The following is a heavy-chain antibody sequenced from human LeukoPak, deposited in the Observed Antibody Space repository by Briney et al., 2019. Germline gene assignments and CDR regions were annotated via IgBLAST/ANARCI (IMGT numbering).Heavy chain of an antibody. Sequence: PSETLSLTCAVSGGSISSSNWWRWVRQPPGKGLEWIGEIYHSGSTNYNPSLKSRATISVDKSKNQFSLKLSSVTAADTAVYYCAAKGYSSGCFDYWGQGTLVTVSS. J-gene: IGHJ4*02. CDR1: GGSISSSNW. CDR2: IYHSGST. V-gene: IGHV4-4*02. D-gene: IGHD6-19*01. CDR3: AAKGYSSGCFDY.